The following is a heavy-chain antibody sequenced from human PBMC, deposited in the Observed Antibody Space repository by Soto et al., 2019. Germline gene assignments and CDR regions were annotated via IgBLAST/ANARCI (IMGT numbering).Heavy chain of an antibody. D-gene: IGHD3-22*01. Sequence: GSVRLSCAASGFTFSSYAMSWVRQAPGKGLEWVSAISGSGGSTYYADSVKGRFTISRDNSKNTLYLQMNSLRAEDTAVYYCAKDLISDYYDSSGYSHYYYGMDVWGQGTTVTVSS. CDR3: AKDLISDYYDSSGYSHYYYGMDV. CDR1: GFTFSSYA. J-gene: IGHJ6*02. CDR2: ISGSGGST. V-gene: IGHV3-23*01.